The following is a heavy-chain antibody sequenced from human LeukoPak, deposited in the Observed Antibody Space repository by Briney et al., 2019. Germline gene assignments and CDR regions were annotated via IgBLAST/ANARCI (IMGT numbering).Heavy chain of an antibody. J-gene: IGHJ3*02. CDR3: ARDSSSWPYDAFDI. CDR2: INPNSGGT. Sequence: ASVKVSCKASGYTFTGYYMHRVRQAPGQGLEWMGWINPNSGGTNYAQKFQGRVTMTRDTSISTAYMELSRLRSDDTAVYYCARDSSSWPYDAFDIWGQGTMVTVSS. CDR1: GYTFTGYY. D-gene: IGHD6-13*01. V-gene: IGHV1-2*02.